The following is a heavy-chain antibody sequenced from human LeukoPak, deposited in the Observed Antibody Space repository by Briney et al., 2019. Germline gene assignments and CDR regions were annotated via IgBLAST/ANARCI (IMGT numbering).Heavy chain of an antibody. CDR1: GFTFSNYW. V-gene: IGHV3-7*01. D-gene: IGHD3-16*01. CDR2: IRRDGSEK. CDR3: ALNMIGGQIFDF. J-gene: IGHJ4*02. Sequence: GGSLRLSCAASGFTFSNYWMSWVRQAPGKGLEWVADIRRDGSEKHYVDTVKGRFTISRDDAKNSLYLQMNSLRAEDTAVYYCALNMIGGQIFDFWGQGTLVTVSS.